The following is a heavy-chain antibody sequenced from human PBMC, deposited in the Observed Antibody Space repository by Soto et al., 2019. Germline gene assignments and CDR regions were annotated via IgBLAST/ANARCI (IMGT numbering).Heavy chain of an antibody. Sequence: SVKVSCKASGVTFSSYAISWVRQAPGQGLEWMGGIIPIFGTANYAQKFQGRVTITADESTSTAYMELSSLRSEDTAVYYCARGVVTMVRGVRDYYYYGMDVWGQGTTVTVSS. V-gene: IGHV1-69*13. CDR3: ARGVVTMVRGVRDYYYYGMDV. J-gene: IGHJ6*02. CDR1: GVTFSSYA. CDR2: IIPIFGTA. D-gene: IGHD3-10*01.